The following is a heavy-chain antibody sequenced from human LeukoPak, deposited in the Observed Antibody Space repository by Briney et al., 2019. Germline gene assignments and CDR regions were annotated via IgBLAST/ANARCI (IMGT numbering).Heavy chain of an antibody. CDR3: ARAEMATIRNFDY. D-gene: IGHD5-24*01. CDR2: IYHSGST. Sequence: QLQLQESGSGLVKPSQTLSLTCAVSGGSISSGGYSWSWIRQPPGKGLERIGYIYHSGSTYYNPSLKSRVTISIDTSKNQFSLKLSSVTAADTAVHYCARAEMATIRNFDYWGQGTLVTVSS. J-gene: IGHJ4*02. V-gene: IGHV4-30-2*01. CDR1: GGSISSGGYS.